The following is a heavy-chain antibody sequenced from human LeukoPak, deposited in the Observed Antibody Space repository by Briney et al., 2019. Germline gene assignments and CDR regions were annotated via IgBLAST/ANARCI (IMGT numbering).Heavy chain of an antibody. CDR1: GFTFSSYG. V-gene: IGHV3-30*03. Sequence: GGSLRLSCAASGFTFSSYGMHWVRQAPGKGLEWVAVISYDGSNKYYADSVKGRFTISRDNAKNSLYLQMNSLRAEDTAVYYCARDPHPRNSPVLHWFDPWGQGTLVTVSS. D-gene: IGHD2-15*01. CDR3: ARDPHPRNSPVLHWFDP. J-gene: IGHJ5*02. CDR2: ISYDGSNK.